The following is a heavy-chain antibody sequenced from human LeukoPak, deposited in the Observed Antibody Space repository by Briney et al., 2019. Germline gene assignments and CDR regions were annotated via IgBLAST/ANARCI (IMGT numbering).Heavy chain of an antibody. CDR1: GFTVSSNY. V-gene: IGHV3-23*01. Sequence: PGGSLRLSCAASGFTVSSNYMSWVRQAPGKGLEWVSAISGSGGSTYYADSVKGRFTISRDNSKNSLYLQMNSLRAEDTAVYYCARYMTNDYWGQGTLVTVSS. CDR3: ARYMTNDY. J-gene: IGHJ4*02. D-gene: IGHD1-1*01. CDR2: ISGSGGST.